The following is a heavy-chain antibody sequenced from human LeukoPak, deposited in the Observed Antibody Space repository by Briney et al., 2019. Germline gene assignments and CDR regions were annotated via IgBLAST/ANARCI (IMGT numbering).Heavy chain of an antibody. V-gene: IGHV3-21*01. D-gene: IGHD2-15*01. CDR2: ISSSSSYI. CDR3: ARGYCSGGSCYHNWFDP. Sequence: RGSLRLSCAASGFTFSSYSMNWVRQAPGKGLEWVSSISSSSSYIYYADSVKGRFTISRDNAKNSLYLQMNSLRAEDTAVYYCARGYCSGGSCYHNWFDPWGQGTLVTVSS. J-gene: IGHJ5*02. CDR1: GFTFSSYS.